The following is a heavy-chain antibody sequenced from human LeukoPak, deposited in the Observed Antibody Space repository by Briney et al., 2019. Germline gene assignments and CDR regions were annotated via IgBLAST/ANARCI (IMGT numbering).Heavy chain of an antibody. J-gene: IGHJ4*02. Sequence: ASVKVSCKASGYTLTTYFMHWVRQAPGQGLEWMGIINPNGGSTSYAQRLQDRVTITRDTSTSTVYMELNSLRSEDAAVYYCARGFRHGRGDYWGQGSLVTVSS. CDR1: GYTLTTYF. D-gene: IGHD5-24*01. V-gene: IGHV1-46*01. CDR2: INPNGGST. CDR3: ARGFRHGRGDY.